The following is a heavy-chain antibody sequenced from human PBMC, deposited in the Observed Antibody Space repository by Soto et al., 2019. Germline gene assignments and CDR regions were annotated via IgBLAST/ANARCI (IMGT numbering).Heavy chain of an antibody. CDR2: ISATSTYR. Sequence: PWGSLRLSCAASGFTPSDYSISWSCQAPSKLLECVSYISATSTYRVYADSVKGRFTISSDNAKNSLYLQMNSLRAEDTAVYYCARDQARRTTQYSYGMDVWGQGTTVTVSS. CDR1: GFTPSDYS. CDR3: ARDQARRTTQYSYGMDV. V-gene: IGHV3-11*05. D-gene: IGHD1-1*01. J-gene: IGHJ6*02.